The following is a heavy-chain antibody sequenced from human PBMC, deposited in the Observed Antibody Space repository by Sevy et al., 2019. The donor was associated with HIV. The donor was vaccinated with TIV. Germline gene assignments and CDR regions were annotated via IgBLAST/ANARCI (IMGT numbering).Heavy chain of an antibody. CDR3: AKDPPTHNYYGSSGYFDN. CDR2: ISDSGGNT. D-gene: IGHD3-22*01. CDR1: GFTFSSYA. Sequence: GGSLRLSCAASGFTFSSYAMSWVRQAPEKGLEWVSVISDSGGNTYYADSVKGRFTISRDNSRNTLYLQMNSLRAEDTAVYYCAKDPPTHNYYGSSGYFDNWGQGTLVIVSS. J-gene: IGHJ5*02. V-gene: IGHV3-23*01.